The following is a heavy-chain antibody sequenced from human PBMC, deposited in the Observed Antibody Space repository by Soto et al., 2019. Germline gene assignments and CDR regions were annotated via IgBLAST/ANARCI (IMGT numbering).Heavy chain of an antibody. Sequence: GGSLRLSCAASGFPFSTYAIHWVRQAPGKGLEYVSAISSNGGSTYYADSVKGRFTISRDNSENTLYLQMNSLRAEDTAVYYCARVHSSSYHFFDYWGQGTLVTVSS. V-gene: IGHV3-64*04. CDR2: ISSNGGST. CDR3: ARVHSSSYHFFDY. J-gene: IGHJ4*02. CDR1: GFPFSTYA. D-gene: IGHD6-13*01.